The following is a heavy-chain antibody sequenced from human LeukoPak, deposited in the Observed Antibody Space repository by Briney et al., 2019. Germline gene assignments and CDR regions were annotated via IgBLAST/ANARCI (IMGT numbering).Heavy chain of an antibody. V-gene: IGHV1-2*04. Sequence: ASVKVSCKASGYTFTGYYMHWVRQAPGQGLEWMGWINPNSGGTNYAQKFQGWVTMTRDTSISTAYMELSRLRSDDTAVYYCARDLGYCSSTSCSRGDAFDIWGQGTMVTVSS. CDR1: GYTFTGYY. CDR2: INPNSGGT. J-gene: IGHJ3*02. D-gene: IGHD2-2*01. CDR3: ARDLGYCSSTSCSRGDAFDI.